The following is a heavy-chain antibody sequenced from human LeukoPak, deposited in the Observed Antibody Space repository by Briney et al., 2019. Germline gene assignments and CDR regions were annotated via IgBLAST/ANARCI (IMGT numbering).Heavy chain of an antibody. D-gene: IGHD2-15*01. V-gene: IGHV1-18*01. Sequence: ASVTVSCKASGYTLTNYGISWVRQAPGQGLEWMGWISGYNGNTNYAQKLQGRVTMTTDTSTSTAYMELRSLRSDDTAVYYCARDSFTGYCSGGSCYVRWFDPWGQGTLVTVSS. CDR2: ISGYNGNT. CDR3: ARDSFTGYCSGGSCYVRWFDP. J-gene: IGHJ5*02. CDR1: GYTLTNYG.